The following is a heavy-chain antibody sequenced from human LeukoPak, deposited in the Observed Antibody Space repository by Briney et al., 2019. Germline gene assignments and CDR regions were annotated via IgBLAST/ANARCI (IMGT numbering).Heavy chain of an antibody. V-gene: IGHV4-59*11. CDR3: ARDLNYYDGSTYYDAFDI. J-gene: IGHJ3*02. D-gene: IGHD3-22*01. Sequence: KPSETLSLTCTVSGGSISTHFWTWVRQPPGEGLEFIGNIYYTGTSNYNPSLKSRVTMSIDTAKNQFSLNLSSVTAADTAVYYCARDLNYYDGSTYYDAFDIWGQGTLVTVSS. CDR1: GGSISTHF. CDR2: IYYTGTS.